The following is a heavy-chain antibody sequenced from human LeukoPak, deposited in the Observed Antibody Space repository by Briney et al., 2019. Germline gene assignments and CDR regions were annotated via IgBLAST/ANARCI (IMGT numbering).Heavy chain of an antibody. J-gene: IGHJ3*02. CDR2: IYYSRST. D-gene: IGHD3-22*01. Sequence: PSETLSLTCTVSGGSIGSYYWSWIRQPPGKGLEWIGYIYYSRSTNYNPSLKSRVTISVDTSKNQFSLKLSSVTAADTAVYYCARSLYYYDSSGYYSAFDIWGQGTMVTVSS. CDR3: ARSLYYYDSSGYYSAFDI. V-gene: IGHV4-59*01. CDR1: GGSIGSYY.